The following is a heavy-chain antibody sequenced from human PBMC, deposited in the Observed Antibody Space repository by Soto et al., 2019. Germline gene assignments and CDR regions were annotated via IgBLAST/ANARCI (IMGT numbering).Heavy chain of an antibody. Sequence: PGGSLRLSCAASGFTFSSYGMHWVRQAPGKGLEWVAVISYDGSNKYYADSVKGRFTISRDNSKNTLYLQMNSLRAEDTAVYYCAKDPVQYCSGGSCYHYYYGMDVWGQGTTVTVSS. J-gene: IGHJ6*02. D-gene: IGHD2-15*01. CDR3: AKDPVQYCSGGSCYHYYYGMDV. CDR1: GFTFSSYG. V-gene: IGHV3-30*18. CDR2: ISYDGSNK.